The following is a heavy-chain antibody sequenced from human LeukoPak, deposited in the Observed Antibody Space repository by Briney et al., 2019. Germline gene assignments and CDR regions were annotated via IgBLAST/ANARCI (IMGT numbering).Heavy chain of an antibody. CDR3: AKCARIDWLPIDY. J-gene: IGHJ4*02. Sequence: PGGSLRLSCAASGFSFSNYAMSWVRQAPGKGLEWVSGISGGGGSTYYADFVKGRFTISRDNSKNTVNLQMNSLRAEDTAVYYCAKCARIDWLPIDYWGQGTLVTVSS. V-gene: IGHV3-23*01. CDR2: ISGGGGST. D-gene: IGHD3-9*01. CDR1: GFSFSNYA.